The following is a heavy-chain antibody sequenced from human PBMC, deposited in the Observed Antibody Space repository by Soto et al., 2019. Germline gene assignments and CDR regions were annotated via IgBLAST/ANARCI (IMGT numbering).Heavy chain of an antibody. V-gene: IGHV3-48*01. D-gene: IGHD3-22*01. CDR1: GFTFSTYS. Sequence: GGSLRLSCAASGFTFSTYSMNWVRQAPGKGLEWVSYISSSSSTIFYTDSVKGRFTVSRDNAKNSLYLQMNSLRAEDTAVYYCARPKYYYDSSGLPAYWGQGTLVSVSS. CDR3: ARPKYYYDSSGLPAY. CDR2: ISSSSSTI. J-gene: IGHJ4*02.